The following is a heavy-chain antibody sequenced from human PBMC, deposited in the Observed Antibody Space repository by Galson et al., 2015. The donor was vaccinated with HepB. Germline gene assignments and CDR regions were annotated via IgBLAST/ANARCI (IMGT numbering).Heavy chain of an antibody. CDR2: IDPSDSNT. V-gene: IGHV5-10-1*01. CDR3: WARSSALEGFDY. J-gene: IGHJ4*02. Sequence: SCKGFGFTFTSYWISWVRQMPGKGLEWMARIDPSDSNTNYSPSFQGHVTISADKSISTAYLQWSSLKASDTAMYYCWARSSALEGFDYWGLGTLVTVSS. CDR1: GFTFTSYW. D-gene: IGHD6-13*01.